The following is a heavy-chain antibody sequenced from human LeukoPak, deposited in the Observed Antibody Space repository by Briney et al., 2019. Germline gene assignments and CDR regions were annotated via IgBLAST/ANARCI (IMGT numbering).Heavy chain of an antibody. J-gene: IGHJ4*02. D-gene: IGHD6-6*01. V-gene: IGHV4-34*01. CDR3: ARGRSIAARRFDY. CDR1: GGSFRGYY. CDR2: INHSGST. Sequence: SETLSLTCAVYGGSFRGYYWSWIRQPPGKGLEWIGEINHSGSTNYNPSLKSRVTISVDTSKNQFSLKLSSVTAADTAVYYCARGRSIAARRFDYWGQGTLVTVSS.